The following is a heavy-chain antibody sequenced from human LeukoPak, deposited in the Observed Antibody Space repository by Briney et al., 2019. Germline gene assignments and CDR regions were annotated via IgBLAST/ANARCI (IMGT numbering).Heavy chain of an antibody. Sequence: SETLSLTCTVSGGSISSYYWSWIRQPPGKGLEWIRYIYYSGSTNYNPSLKSRVTISVDTSKNQFSLKLSSVTAADTAVYYCARASLWFGEKGFDPWGQGTLVTVSS. CDR2: IYYSGST. CDR1: GGSISSYY. J-gene: IGHJ5*02. V-gene: IGHV4-59*01. D-gene: IGHD3-10*01. CDR3: ARASLWFGEKGFDP.